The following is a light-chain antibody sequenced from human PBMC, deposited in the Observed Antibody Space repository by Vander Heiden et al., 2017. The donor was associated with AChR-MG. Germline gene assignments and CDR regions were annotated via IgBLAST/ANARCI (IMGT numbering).Light chain of an antibody. Sequence: SYGLTQPPSVSVSPGQTASITRSGLTLGEKFVSWYQQKPGQSPGGCIDEDRKRPSGIPERVSGSNSGNTATLTISGTLAMDEADEYCQAWESRSGAVGGGTKLT. J-gene: IGLJ2*01. V-gene: IGLV3-1*01. CDR3: QAWESRSGA. CDR1: TLGEKF. CDR2: EDR.